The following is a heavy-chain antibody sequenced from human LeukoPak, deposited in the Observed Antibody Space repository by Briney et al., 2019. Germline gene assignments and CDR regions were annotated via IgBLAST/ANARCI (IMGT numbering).Heavy chain of an antibody. CDR2: IRSYSSYI. CDR3: ASRIVGTPDYFDY. V-gene: IGHV3-21*01. Sequence: PGGSLRLSCAASGFTFDTYNFNWVRQAPGKGLEWVATIRSYSSYIHYADSVKGRFTISRDDAKKSIYLQMNSLRVEDTAVYYCASRIVGTPDYFDYWGQGTLVTVSS. J-gene: IGHJ4*02. CDR1: GFTFDTYN. D-gene: IGHD1-26*01.